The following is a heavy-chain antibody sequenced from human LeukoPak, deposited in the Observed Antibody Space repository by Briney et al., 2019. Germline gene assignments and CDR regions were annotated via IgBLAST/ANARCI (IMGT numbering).Heavy chain of an antibody. CDR2: INHSGST. D-gene: IGHD3-10*01. CDR3: ARFTLYYDGSASLKAYYVDY. J-gene: IGHJ4*02. CDR1: GGSFSGYY. Sequence: SETLSLTCAVYGGSFSGYYWSWIRQPPGKGLEWIGEINHSGSTNYNPSLKSRVTISVDTSKNQFSLKLSSVTAADTAVYYWARFTLYYDGSASLKAYYVDYGGQGTLVTV. V-gene: IGHV4-34*01.